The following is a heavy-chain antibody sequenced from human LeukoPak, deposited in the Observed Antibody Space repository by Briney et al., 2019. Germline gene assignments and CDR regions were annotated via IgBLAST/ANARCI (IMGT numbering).Heavy chain of an antibody. J-gene: IGHJ5*02. D-gene: IGHD3-9*01. CDR1: GGSISSSSYY. V-gene: IGHV4-39*07. CDR2: IYYSGST. Sequence: SETLSLTCTVSGGSISSSSYYWGWTRQPPGKGLEWIGSIYYSGSTYYNPSLKSRVTISVDTSKNQFSLKLSSVTAADTAVYYCARDSGYDILTGYYERTNNWFDPWGQGTLVTVSS. CDR3: ARDSGYDILTGYYERTNNWFDP.